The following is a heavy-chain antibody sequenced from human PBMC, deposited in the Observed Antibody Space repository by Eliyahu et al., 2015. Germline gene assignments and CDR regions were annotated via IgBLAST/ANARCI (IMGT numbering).Heavy chain of an antibody. CDR1: GGSFSGYY. D-gene: IGHD5-18*01. J-gene: IGHJ3*02. V-gene: IGHV4-34*01. Sequence: QVQLQQWGAGLLKPSETLSLXCAXYGGSFSGYYWXWIRQPPGKGLEWIGEINHSGSTNYNPSLKSRVTISVDTSKNQFSLKLSSVTAADTAVYYCARWQLWIVSAFDIWGQGTMVTVSS. CDR2: INHSGST. CDR3: ARWQLWIVSAFDI.